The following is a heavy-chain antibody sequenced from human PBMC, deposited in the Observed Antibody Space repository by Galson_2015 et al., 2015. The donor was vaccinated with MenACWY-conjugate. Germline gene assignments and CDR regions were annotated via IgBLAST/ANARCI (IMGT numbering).Heavy chain of an antibody. CDR1: GFTFRNYW. Sequence: SQRLSCAASGFTFRNYWMTWVRQAPGKGLEWVASIKKDGSEKYYVDSVKGRFTISRDNAKNSLYLEMNSLRVEDTAVYSCARGHYGMDVWGQGTTVTASS. V-gene: IGHV3-7*03. CDR3: ARGHYGMDV. J-gene: IGHJ6*02. CDR2: IKKDGSEK.